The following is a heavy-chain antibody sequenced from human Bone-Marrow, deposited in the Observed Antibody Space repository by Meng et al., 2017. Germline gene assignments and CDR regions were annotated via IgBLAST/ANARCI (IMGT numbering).Heavy chain of an antibody. CDR1: GGSFSGYY. J-gene: IGHJ4*02. CDR3: ARGGVRGGIDY. V-gene: IGHV4-34*01. D-gene: IGHD3-10*01. CDR2: INHSGST. Sequence: QVQVQQGGAGLLKPSGPLALTCAVYGGSFSGYYWSWIRQPPGKGLEWIGEINHSGSTNYNPSLKSRVTISVDTSKNQFSLKLSSVTAADTAVYYCARGGVRGGIDYWGQGTLVTVSS.